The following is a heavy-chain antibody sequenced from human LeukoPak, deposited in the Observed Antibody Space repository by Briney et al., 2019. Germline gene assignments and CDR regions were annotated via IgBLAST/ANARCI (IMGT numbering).Heavy chain of an antibody. J-gene: IGHJ6*03. CDR1: AGSISSYY. CDR3: ARVNFDWPDSYYYYMDV. Sequence: PSETLSLTCTVSAGSISSYYWSWIRQPPGKGLEWIGYIYYSGSTNYNPSLKSRVTISVDTSKYQFSLKLSSVTAADTAVYYCARVNFDWPDSYYYYMDVWGKGTTVTVSS. D-gene: IGHD3-9*01. V-gene: IGHV4-59*01. CDR2: IYYSGST.